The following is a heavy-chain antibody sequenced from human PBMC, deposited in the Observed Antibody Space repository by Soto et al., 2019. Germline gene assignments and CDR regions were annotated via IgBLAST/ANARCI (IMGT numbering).Heavy chain of an antibody. CDR1: GGTFSSYA. CDR2: IIPIFGTA. J-gene: IGHJ6*02. V-gene: IGHV1-69*06. D-gene: IGHD2-2*02. Sequence: SVKVSCKASGGTFSSYAISWVRQAPGQGLEWMGGIIPIFGTANYAQRFQGRVTITADKSTSTAYMELSSLRSEDTAVYYCARDIKGIVVVPASIPYYYHHYLMDFRGQGSTVTVS. CDR3: ARDIKGIVVVPASIPYYYHHYLMDF.